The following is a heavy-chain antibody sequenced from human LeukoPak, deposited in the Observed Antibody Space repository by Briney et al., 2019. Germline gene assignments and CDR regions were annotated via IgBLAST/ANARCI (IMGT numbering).Heavy chain of an antibody. J-gene: IGHJ4*02. Sequence: SVKVSCKASGGTFSSYAISWVRQAPGQGLEWMGGIIPIFGTANYAQKFQGRVTITADESTSTAYMELSSLRSEDTAVYYCARSLWFGESFPQDYWGQGTLVTVSS. V-gene: IGHV1-69*13. CDR3: ARSLWFGESFPQDY. CDR1: GGTFSSYA. D-gene: IGHD3-10*01. CDR2: IIPIFGTA.